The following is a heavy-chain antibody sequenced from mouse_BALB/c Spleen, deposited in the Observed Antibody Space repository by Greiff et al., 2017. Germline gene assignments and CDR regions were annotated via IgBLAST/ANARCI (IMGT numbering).Heavy chain of an antibody. CDR3: ARFAGSRDYAMDY. J-gene: IGHJ4*01. V-gene: IGHV1-69*02. D-gene: IGHD1-1*01. Sequence: QVQLQQPGAELVKPGASVKLSCKASGYTFTSYWMHWVKQRPGQGLEWIGEIDPSDSYTNYNQKFKGKATLTVDKSSSTAYMQLSNLTSEDSAVYYCARFAGSRDYAMDYWGQGTSVTVSS. CDR1: GYTFTSYW. CDR2: IDPSDSYT.